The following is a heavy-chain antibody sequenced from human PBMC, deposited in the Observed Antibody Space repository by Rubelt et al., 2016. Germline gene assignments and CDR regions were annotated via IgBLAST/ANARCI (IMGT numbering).Heavy chain of an antibody. CDR3: ARDKEWLATRGFQNWFDP. CDR1: GYTFTSYG. CDR2: ISAYNGNT. J-gene: IGHJ5*02. Sequence: QVQLVQSGAEVKKPGASVKVSCKASGYTFTSYGISWVRQAPGQGLEWMGWISAYNGNTNYAQKLHDGVTRTTDKSTSTAYMELRSLRSDDTAVYYCARDKEWLATRGFQNWFDPWGKGTLVTVSS. D-gene: IGHD6-19*01. V-gene: IGHV1-18*01.